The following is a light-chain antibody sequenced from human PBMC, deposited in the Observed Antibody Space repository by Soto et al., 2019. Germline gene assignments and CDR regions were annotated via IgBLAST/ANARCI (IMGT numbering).Light chain of an antibody. V-gene: IGLV2-23*02. CDR1: SSDVGSYNL. J-gene: IGLJ1*01. Sequence: VLTQPASVSGSPGQSITISCTGTSSDVGSYNLVSWYQQHPGKAPKLMIYEVSKRPSGVSNRFSGSKSGNTASLTISGLQAEDEADYYCCSYAGSSNVFGTGTKVTVL. CDR3: CSYAGSSNV. CDR2: EVS.